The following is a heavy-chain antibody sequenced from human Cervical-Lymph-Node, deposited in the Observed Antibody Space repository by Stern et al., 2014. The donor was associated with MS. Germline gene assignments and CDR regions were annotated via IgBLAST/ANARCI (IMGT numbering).Heavy chain of an antibody. D-gene: IGHD3/OR15-3a*01. J-gene: IGHJ4*02. CDR1: GYSFTSHY. V-gene: IGHV1-46*01. CDR3: ASGTGSKRPTGNY. Sequence: VQLVESGAEVKKPGASVKVSCKASGYSFTSHYMHWVRQAPGQGLEWVGIIKPSGDSARYAQKLQGRVTMTRDTLTSTVYMELSSLRSEDTAVYYCASGTGSKRPTGNYWGQGTLVTVSS. CDR2: IKPSGDSA.